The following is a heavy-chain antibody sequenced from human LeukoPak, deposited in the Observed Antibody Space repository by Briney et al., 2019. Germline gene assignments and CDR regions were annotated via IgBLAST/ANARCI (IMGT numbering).Heavy chain of an antibody. D-gene: IGHD3-22*01. J-gene: IGHJ4*02. Sequence: GGSLRLSCAASGFTFSSYEMNWVRQAPGKGLEWVPYITSGSTIYYADSVKGRFTISRDNAKNSLYLQMNSLRADDTALYYCARRAMIVVATPAVDYWGQGTLVTVSS. CDR2: ITSGSTI. V-gene: IGHV3-48*03. CDR1: GFTFSSYE. CDR3: ARRAMIVVATPAVDY.